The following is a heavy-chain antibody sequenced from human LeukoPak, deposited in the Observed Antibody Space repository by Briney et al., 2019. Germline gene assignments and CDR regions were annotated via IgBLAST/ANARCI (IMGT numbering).Heavy chain of an antibody. V-gene: IGHV3-49*04. J-gene: IGHJ4*02. Sequence: PGGSLRLSCTASGFTFGDYAMSWVRQAPGKGLEWVGFIRSKAYGGTTEYAASVKGRFTISRDDSKSIAYLQMNSLKTEDTAVYYCTSDPEYCGGDCYSFDYWGQGTLVTVS. CDR2: IRSKAYGGTT. CDR1: GFTFGDYA. D-gene: IGHD2-21*01. CDR3: TSDPEYCGGDCYSFDY.